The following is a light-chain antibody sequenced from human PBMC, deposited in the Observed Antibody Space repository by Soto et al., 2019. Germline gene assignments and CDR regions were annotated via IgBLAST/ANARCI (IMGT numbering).Light chain of an antibody. CDR1: QSISTY. J-gene: IGKJ3*01. CDR3: QQSYSSPFT. Sequence: DIQMTQSPSSLSASVGDSVTITCRASQSISTYLNWYQQKPGNAPKLLIYAASNFHSGVPSRFSGSGSGTDFNLSISSLQPEDFATYYCQQSYSSPFTFGPGTKVDIK. CDR2: AAS. V-gene: IGKV1-39*01.